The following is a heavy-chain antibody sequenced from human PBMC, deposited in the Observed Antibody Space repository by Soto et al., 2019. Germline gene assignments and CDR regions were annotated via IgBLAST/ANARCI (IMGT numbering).Heavy chain of an antibody. D-gene: IGHD5-12*01. CDR3: ARHSLATQPGDY. CDR2: IYPGDSDT. V-gene: IGHV5-51*01. CDR1: GYSFSTYG. Sequence: GESLKISCKASGYSFSTYGIAWVRQRPGKGLDWMGIIYPGDSDTRYSPSFQGQVTISVDNSIDTAYLEWTTLRASDSAMYYCARHSLATQPGDYWGQGTRVTVS. J-gene: IGHJ4*02.